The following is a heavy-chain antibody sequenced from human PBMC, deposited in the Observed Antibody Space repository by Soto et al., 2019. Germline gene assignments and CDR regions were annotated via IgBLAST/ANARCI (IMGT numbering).Heavy chain of an antibody. V-gene: IGHV1-46*01. D-gene: IGHD1-1*01. CDR3: ARSTGAYAFYI. CDR2: INPTGGST. J-gene: IGHJ3*02. CDR1: GYAFTLYS. Sequence: QEQLVQSGAEVKKPGASVKVSCKASGYAFTLYSIHWVRQAPGQGLEWMGMINPTGGSTSYSPKFQGRLTMTTDTSTTTVHMELSSLKSEDTAVFYWARSTGAYAFYIWGQGTMVTVSS.